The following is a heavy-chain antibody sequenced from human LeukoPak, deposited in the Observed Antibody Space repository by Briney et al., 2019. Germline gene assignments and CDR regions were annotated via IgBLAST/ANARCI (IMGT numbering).Heavy chain of an antibody. CDR2: IYTSGST. CDR3: ASYRIQLWSLPGAFDI. CDR1: GGSISSYY. V-gene: IGHV4-4*07. Sequence: PSETLSLTCTVSGGSISSYYWSWIRQPAGKGLEWIGRIYTSGSTNYNPSLKSRVTMSVDTSKNQFSLKLSAVTAADTAVYYCASYRIQLWSLPGAFDIWGQGTMGTVSS. J-gene: IGHJ3*02. D-gene: IGHD5-18*01.